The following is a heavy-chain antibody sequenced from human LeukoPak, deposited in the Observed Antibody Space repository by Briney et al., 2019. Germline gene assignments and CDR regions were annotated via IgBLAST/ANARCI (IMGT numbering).Heavy chain of an antibody. CDR3: AMSCSSTSCYLNDAFDI. D-gene: IGHD2-2*01. Sequence: GESLKISCKGSGYSFTSYWIGWVRQMPGKGLVWMGIIYPGDSDIRYSPSFQGQVIISADKSISTAYLQWSSLKDSDTAIYYCAMSCSSTSCYLNDAFDIWSPGTMVTVSS. V-gene: IGHV5-51*01. CDR2: IYPGDSDI. CDR1: GYSFTSYW. J-gene: IGHJ3*02.